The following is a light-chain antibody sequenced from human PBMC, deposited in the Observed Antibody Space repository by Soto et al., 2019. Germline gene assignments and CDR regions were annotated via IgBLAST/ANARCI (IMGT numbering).Light chain of an antibody. Sequence: EIVMTQSPATLSVSPGERATLSCRASQSVTTNLAWYQQQPGQAPRLLIYRASTRATGIPARFSGGGYGTEFTITISSLQSEDFAVYSCQQYNDWPPRWTFGQGTKVEIK. V-gene: IGKV3-15*01. CDR3: QQYNDWPPRWT. CDR2: RAS. J-gene: IGKJ1*01. CDR1: QSVTTN.